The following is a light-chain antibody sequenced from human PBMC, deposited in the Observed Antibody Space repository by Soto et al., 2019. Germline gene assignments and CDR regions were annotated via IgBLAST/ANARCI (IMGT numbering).Light chain of an antibody. V-gene: IGLV2-14*01. CDR1: SSDIGAYNY. CDR3: SSYTTSSTVV. J-gene: IGLJ2*01. CDR2: EVS. Sequence: QSVLTQPASVSGSPGQSITISCTGTSSDIGAYNYVSWYQQHPGKAPKLMIYEVSNRPSGVSNRFSGSQSGNTASLTISGLQAEDEADYYCSSYTTSSTVVFGGGTKLTVL.